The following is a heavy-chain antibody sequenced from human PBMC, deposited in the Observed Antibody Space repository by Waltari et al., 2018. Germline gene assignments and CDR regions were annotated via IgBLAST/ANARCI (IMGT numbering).Heavy chain of an antibody. D-gene: IGHD1-20*01. J-gene: IGHJ3*02. CDR3: ARDPPVSPRGDAFDI. V-gene: IGHV1-46*01. CDR1: GYTFTSYY. CDR2: INPSGGST. Sequence: QVQLVQSGAEVKKPGASVKVSCKASGYTFTSYYMHWVRQAPGQGLEWMGIINPSGGSTSYAQKFQSRVTMTRDTATSTVYMELSSLRSEDTAVFYCARDPPVSPRGDAFDIWGQGTMVTVSS.